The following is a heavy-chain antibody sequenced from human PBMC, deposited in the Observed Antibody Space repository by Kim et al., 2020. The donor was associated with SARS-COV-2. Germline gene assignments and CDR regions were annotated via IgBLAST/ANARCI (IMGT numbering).Heavy chain of an antibody. D-gene: IGHD1-26*01. CDR3: ARRWYSGSNGDAFDT. Sequence: GGSLRLSCAASGFTFSSYSMNWVRQAPGKGLEWVSSISSSSSYIYYADSVKGRFTISRDNAKNSLYLQMNSLRAEDTAVYYCARRWYSGSNGDAFDTWGQGTMVTVSS. V-gene: IGHV3-21*01. CDR2: ISSSSSYI. J-gene: IGHJ3*02. CDR1: GFTFSSYS.